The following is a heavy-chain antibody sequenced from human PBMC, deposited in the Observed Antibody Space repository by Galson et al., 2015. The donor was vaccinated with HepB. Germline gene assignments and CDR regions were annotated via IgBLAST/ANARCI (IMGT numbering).Heavy chain of an antibody. Sequence: SVKVSCKASGYTYTNYGVTWVRQAPGQGLEWMGWISIHTIKAKNAQRFQGRVTMTTDTSTTTAYMELRSLTSDDTAMYYCASGKYYEAFDIWGLGTMVTVSS. CDR2: ISIHTIKA. CDR3: ASGKYYEAFDI. CDR1: GYTYTNYG. J-gene: IGHJ3*02. V-gene: IGHV1-18*04. D-gene: IGHD3-10*01.